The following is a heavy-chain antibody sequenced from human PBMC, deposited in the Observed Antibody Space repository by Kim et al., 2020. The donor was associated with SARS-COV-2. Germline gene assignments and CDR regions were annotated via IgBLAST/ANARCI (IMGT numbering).Heavy chain of an antibody. CDR2: IWYDGSNK. D-gene: IGHD5-18*01. Sequence: GGSLRLSCAASGFTFSSYGMHWVRQAPGKGLEWVAVIWYDGSNKYYADSVKGRFTISRDNSKNTLYLQMNSLRAEDTAVYYCARGDVDTAMGMDYWGQGTLVTVSS. CDR1: GFTFSSYG. CDR3: ARGDVDTAMGMDY. V-gene: IGHV3-33*01. J-gene: IGHJ4*02.